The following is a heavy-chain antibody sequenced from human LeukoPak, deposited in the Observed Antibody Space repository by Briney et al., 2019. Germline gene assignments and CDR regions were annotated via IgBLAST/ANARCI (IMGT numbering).Heavy chain of an antibody. CDR2: ISSSSSYT. Sequence: KPGGSLRLSCAVSGXTFSDYYMSWIRQAPGKGLEWVSYISSSSSYTNYADSVKGRFTISRDNAKNSLYLQMNSLRAEDTAVYYCARDLHNYYFDYWGRGTLVTVSS. V-gene: IGHV3-11*05. CDR1: GXTFSDYY. CDR3: ARDLHNYYFDY. J-gene: IGHJ4*02. D-gene: IGHD1-1*01.